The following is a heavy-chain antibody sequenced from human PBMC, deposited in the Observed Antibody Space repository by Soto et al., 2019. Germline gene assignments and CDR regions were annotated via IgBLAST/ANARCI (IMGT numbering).Heavy chain of an antibody. Sequence: GASVKVSCKASGYTFTSYYMHWVRQAPGQGLEWMGIINPSGGSTSYAQKFQGRATMTRDTSTSTVYMELSSLRSEDTAVYYCARGNRVAAAGDDAFDIWGQGTMVTVSS. CDR3: ARGNRVAAAGDDAFDI. J-gene: IGHJ3*02. CDR2: INPSGGST. D-gene: IGHD6-13*01. V-gene: IGHV1-46*01. CDR1: GYTFTSYY.